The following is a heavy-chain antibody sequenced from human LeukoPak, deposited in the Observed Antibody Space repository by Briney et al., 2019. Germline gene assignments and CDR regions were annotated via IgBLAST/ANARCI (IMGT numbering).Heavy chain of an antibody. CDR2: IYHSGST. Sequence: SQTLSLTCAVSGGSISSGGYSWSWIRHPPGKGLEWIGYIYHSGSTYYNPSLKSRVTISVDTSKNQFSLKLSSVTAADTAVYYCARLWLQRGWFDPWGQGTLVTVSS. CDR3: ARLWLQRGWFDP. V-gene: IGHV4-30-2*01. CDR1: GGSISSGGYS. J-gene: IGHJ5*02. D-gene: IGHD5-18*01.